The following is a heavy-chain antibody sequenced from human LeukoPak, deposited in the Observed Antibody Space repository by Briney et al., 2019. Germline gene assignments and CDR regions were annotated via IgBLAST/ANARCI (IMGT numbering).Heavy chain of an antibody. CDR1: GGSISSSSYY. CDR3: AGGDSSSWIDY. J-gene: IGHJ4*02. V-gene: IGHV4-39*07. D-gene: IGHD6-13*01. CDR2: IYYSGST. Sequence: SETLSLTCTVSGGSISSSSYYWGWIRQPPGKGLEWIGSIYYSGSTYYNPSLKSRVTISVDSSKNQFSLKLSSVTAADTAVYYCAGGDSSSWIDYWGQGTLVTVSS.